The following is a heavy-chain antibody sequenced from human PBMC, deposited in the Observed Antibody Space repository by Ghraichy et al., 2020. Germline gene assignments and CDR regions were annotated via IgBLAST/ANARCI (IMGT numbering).Heavy chain of an antibody. Sequence: GGSLRLSCAASGFTFSSYSMNWVRQAPGKGLEWVSSISSSSSYIYYADSVKGRFTISRDNAKNSLYLQMNSLRAEDTAVYYCAREMSDVAVAGTWGQGTLVTVSS. D-gene: IGHD6-19*01. CDR1: GFTFSSYS. V-gene: IGHV3-21*01. CDR3: AREMSDVAVAGT. CDR2: ISSSSSYI. J-gene: IGHJ4*02.